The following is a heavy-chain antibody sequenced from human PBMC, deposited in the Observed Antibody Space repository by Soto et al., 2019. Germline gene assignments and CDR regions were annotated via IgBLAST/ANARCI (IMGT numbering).Heavy chain of an antibody. CDR1: GGSISSYY. CDR2: ISSNSSYT. J-gene: IGHJ4*02. CDR3: AREGRSSTSGSFDY. Sequence: LSLTCTVSGGSISSYYWSWIRQAPGKGLEWVSYISSNSSYTNYADSVKGRFTISRDNAKNSLYLQMNSLRAEDTAVYYCAREGRSSTSGSFDYWGQGTLVTVSS. D-gene: IGHD2-2*01. V-gene: IGHV3-11*05.